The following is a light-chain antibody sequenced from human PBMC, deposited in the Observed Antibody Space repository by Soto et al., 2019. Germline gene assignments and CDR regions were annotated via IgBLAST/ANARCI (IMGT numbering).Light chain of an antibody. CDR1: SSDVGGYDY. CDR3: SSYTSSTTYV. V-gene: IGLV2-14*01. CDR2: AVT. J-gene: IGLJ1*01. Sequence: QSVLTQPASVSGSPGQSITISCTGTSSDVGGYDYVSWYQQYLGKAPKLMIYAVTNRPSGVSNRFSGSKSGNTASLTISGLQAEDEAEYYCSSYTSSTTYVFGTGTKVTVL.